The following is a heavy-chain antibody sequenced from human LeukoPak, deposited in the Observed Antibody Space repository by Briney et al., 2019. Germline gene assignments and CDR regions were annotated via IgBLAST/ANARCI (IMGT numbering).Heavy chain of an antibody. Sequence: HGESLKISCKGSGYSFTSYWIGWVRQMPGKGLEWMGIIYPGDSDTRYSPSFQGQVTISSDKSISTAYLQWSSLKASDTAMYYCASQREQQLVSHYYYYMDVWSKGTTVTVSS. V-gene: IGHV5-51*01. CDR2: IYPGDSDT. CDR3: ASQREQQLVSHYYYYMDV. J-gene: IGHJ6*03. CDR1: GYSFTSYW. D-gene: IGHD6-13*01.